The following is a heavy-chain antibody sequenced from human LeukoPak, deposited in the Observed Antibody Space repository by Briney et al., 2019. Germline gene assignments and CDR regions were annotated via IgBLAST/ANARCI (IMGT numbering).Heavy chain of an antibody. D-gene: IGHD1-1*01. CDR3: ARPQRLTLEFDY. J-gene: IGHJ4*02. CDR1: GGSISSYY. Sequence: SETLSLTCTVSGGSISSYYWSWIRQPPGKGLEWIGYIYYSGSTNYNPSLKSRVTISVDTSKNQFSLKLSSVTAADTAVYYCARPQRLTLEFDYWGQGTLVTVSS. V-gene: IGHV4-59*08. CDR2: IYYSGST.